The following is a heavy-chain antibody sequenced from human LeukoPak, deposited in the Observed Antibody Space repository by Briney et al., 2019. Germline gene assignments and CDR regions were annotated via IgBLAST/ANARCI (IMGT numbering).Heavy chain of an antibody. CDR3: AKAYYDSGSYGY. CDR2: ISGSGGST. V-gene: IGHV3-23*01. Sequence: GGSLRLSCAASGFTFSSYGMSWVRQAPGKGLEWVSAISGSGGSTYYADSVKGRFIISRDNSKNTLYLQMNSLRAEDTAVYYCAKAYYDSGSYGYWGQGTLVTVSS. CDR1: GFTFSSYG. D-gene: IGHD3-10*01. J-gene: IGHJ4*02.